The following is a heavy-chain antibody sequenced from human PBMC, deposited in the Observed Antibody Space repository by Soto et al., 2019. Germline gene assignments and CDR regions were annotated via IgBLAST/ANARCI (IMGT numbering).Heavy chain of an antibody. Sequence: SETLSLTCTVSGGSISSYYWSWIRQPPGKGLEWIGYIYYSGSTNYNPSLKSRVTISVDTSKNTLYLQMNSLRAEDTAVYYCARGGYCSGGSCPNWFDPWGQGTLVTVSS. D-gene: IGHD2-15*01. V-gene: IGHV4-59*12. J-gene: IGHJ5*02. CDR2: IYYSGST. CDR1: GGSISSYY. CDR3: ARGGYCSGGSCPNWFDP.